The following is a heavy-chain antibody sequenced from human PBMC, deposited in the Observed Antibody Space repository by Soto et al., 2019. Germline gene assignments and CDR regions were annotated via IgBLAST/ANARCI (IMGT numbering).Heavy chain of an antibody. J-gene: IGHJ4*02. D-gene: IGHD2-21*01. V-gene: IGHV4-59*01. Sequence: PSETLSLTCTVSGGSISSYYWSWIRQPPGKGLEWIGYIYYSGSTNYNPSLKSRVTISVDTSKNQFSLKLSSVTAADTAVYYCAREGLYCGGDCYDYWGQGTLVTVSS. CDR2: IYYSGST. CDR3: AREGLYCGGDCYDY. CDR1: GGSISSYY.